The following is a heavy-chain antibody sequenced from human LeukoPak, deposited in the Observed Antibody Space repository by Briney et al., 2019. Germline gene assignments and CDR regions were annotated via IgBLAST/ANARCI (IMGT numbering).Heavy chain of an antibody. CDR1: GGSISSSSYY. CDR2: IYYSGST. CDR3: ARDSSGYSGYDYYYMDV. Sequence: PSETLSLTCTVSGGSISSSSYYWGWIRQPPGKGLEWIGSIYYSGSTYYNPSLKSQFTISVDTSKNQFSLKLSSVTAADTAVYYCARDSSGYSGYDYYYMDVWGKGTTVTISS. D-gene: IGHD1-26*01. J-gene: IGHJ6*03. V-gene: IGHV4-39*07.